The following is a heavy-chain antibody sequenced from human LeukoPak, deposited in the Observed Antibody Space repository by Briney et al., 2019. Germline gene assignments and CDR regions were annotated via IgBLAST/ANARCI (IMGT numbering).Heavy chain of an antibody. D-gene: IGHD1-26*01. Sequence: GGSLRLSCAASGFPFSSYGMYWVRQTPDRGLEWVAYLRKDATYSNYVDSVRGRFTISRDNSKNTLELQMNSLRVEDTAVYYCASGGPTRGTLDHWGQGTLVTVSS. J-gene: IGHJ4*02. CDR1: GFPFSSYG. CDR3: ASGGPTRGTLDH. CDR2: LRKDATYS. V-gene: IGHV3-30*02.